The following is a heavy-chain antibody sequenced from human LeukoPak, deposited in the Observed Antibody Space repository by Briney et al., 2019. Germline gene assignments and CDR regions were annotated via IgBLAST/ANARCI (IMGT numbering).Heavy chain of an antibody. CDR2: IYTSGST. D-gene: IGHD3-10*01. V-gene: IGHV4-61*02. CDR3: ARDRGTGPNFDY. J-gene: IGHJ4*02. CDR1: GGSISSGSYY. Sequence: SQTLSLTCTVSGGSISSGSYYWSWIRQPAGKGLEWIGRIYTSGSTNYNPSLKSRVTISVDTSKNQFSLKLSSVTAADTAVYYCARDRGTGPNFDYWGQGTLVTVPS.